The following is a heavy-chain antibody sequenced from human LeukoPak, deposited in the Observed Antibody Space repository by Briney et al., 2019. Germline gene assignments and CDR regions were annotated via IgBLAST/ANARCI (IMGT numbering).Heavy chain of an antibody. CDR3: ARENSGSYF. D-gene: IGHD1-26*01. J-gene: IGHJ4*02. Sequence: SETLSLTCTVSGGSISSSSYYWGWIRQPPGKGLEWIGSIYYSGSTYYNPSLKSRVTISVDTSKNQFSLKLSSVTAAVTAVYYCARENSGSYFWGQGTLVTVSS. V-gene: IGHV4-39*07. CDR1: GGSISSSSYY. CDR2: IYYSGST.